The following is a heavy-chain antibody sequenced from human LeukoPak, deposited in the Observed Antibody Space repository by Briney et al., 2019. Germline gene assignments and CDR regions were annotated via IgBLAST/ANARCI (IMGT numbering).Heavy chain of an antibody. CDR1: GYSISSGYY. CDR2: IYHSGST. V-gene: IGHV4-38-2*02. CDR3: ARVRAYSSSWYARKYYFDY. J-gene: IGHJ4*02. Sequence: PSKTLSLTCTVSGYSISSGYYWGWIRQPPGKGLEWIGSIYHSGSTYYNPSLKSRVTISVDTSKNQFSLKLSSVTAADTAVYYCARVRAYSSSWYARKYYFDYWGQGTLVTVSS. D-gene: IGHD6-13*01.